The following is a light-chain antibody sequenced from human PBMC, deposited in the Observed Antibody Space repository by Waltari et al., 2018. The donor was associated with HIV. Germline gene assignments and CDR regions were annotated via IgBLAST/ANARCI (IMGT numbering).Light chain of an antibody. CDR1: QSVSSRS. Sequence: EIVLTQSPGTLSLSPGERATLSCRASQSVSSRSLAWYQQRPGQAPRLLISGASSRATGIPDRFSGSGSVTDFSLTISRLEPEDFAVYYCQQYATSPRTFGQGTKVEIK. CDR3: QQYATSPRT. J-gene: IGKJ1*01. CDR2: GAS. V-gene: IGKV3-20*01.